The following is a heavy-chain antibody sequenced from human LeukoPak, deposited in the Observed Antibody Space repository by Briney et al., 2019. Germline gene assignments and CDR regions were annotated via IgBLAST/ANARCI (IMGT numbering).Heavy chain of an antibody. CDR1: GFTFSSYA. J-gene: IGHJ4*02. Sequence: GRSLRLSCAASGFTFSSYAMHWVRQAPGKGLEWVAVISYDGSNKYYADSVKGRFTISRDNSKNTLYLQMNSLRAEDTAVYYCARDEQWLVKGYFDYWGQGTLVTVPS. V-gene: IGHV3-30-3*01. D-gene: IGHD6-19*01. CDR3: ARDEQWLVKGYFDY. CDR2: ISYDGSNK.